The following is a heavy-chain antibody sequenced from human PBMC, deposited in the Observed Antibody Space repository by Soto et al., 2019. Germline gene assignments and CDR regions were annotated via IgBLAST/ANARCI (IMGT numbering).Heavy chain of an antibody. CDR2: IYPGDSET. D-gene: IGHD4-17*01. J-gene: IGHJ4*02. CDR3: ATVFDV. V-gene: IGHV5-51*01. CDR1: GNSFTNYW. Sequence: GESLKISCKGSGNSFTNYWVAWVRQMPGKGLEWMGIIYPGDSETRYSPSFQGQVTISTDNAENTVYLQMNGLRVEDTAVYYCATVFDVWGQGTLVTVSS.